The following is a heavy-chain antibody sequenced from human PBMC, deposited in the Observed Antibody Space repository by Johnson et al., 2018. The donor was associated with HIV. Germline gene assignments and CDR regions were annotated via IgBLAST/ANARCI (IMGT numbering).Heavy chain of an antibody. Sequence: QMLLVESGGGLVQPGGSLRLSCTISGFSFSDYYMCRFRQAPGKGLEWATTISYAGSKKYYADSVKGRFTISRDNSKNTLYLQMNSLRAEDTAVFYCGMSGVEDAAFDIWGQGTMVTVSS. J-gene: IGHJ3*02. CDR2: ISYAGSKK. V-gene: IGHV3-30*03. D-gene: IGHD7-27*01. CDR3: GMSGVEDAAFDI. CDR1: GFSFSDYY.